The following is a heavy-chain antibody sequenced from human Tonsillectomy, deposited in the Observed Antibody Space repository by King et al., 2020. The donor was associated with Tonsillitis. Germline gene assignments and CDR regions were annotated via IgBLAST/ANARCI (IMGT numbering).Heavy chain of an antibody. Sequence: QLVQSGAEVKKPGSSVKVSCKASGGTFSSYAISWVRQAPGQGLEWMGGIIPIFGTANYAQKFQGRVTITADESTSTAYMELSSLRSEDTAVYYCAREGQPRDSYGPHPFDDWGQGTLVTVSS. V-gene: IGHV1-69*01. J-gene: IGHJ4*02. CDR2: IIPIFGTA. CDR1: GGTFSSYA. D-gene: IGHD5-18*01. CDR3: AREGQPRDSYGPHPFDD.